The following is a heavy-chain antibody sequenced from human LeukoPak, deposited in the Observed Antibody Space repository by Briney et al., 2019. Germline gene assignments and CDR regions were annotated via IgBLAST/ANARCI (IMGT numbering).Heavy chain of an antibody. Sequence: SETLSLTCAVSGYSISSGYYWSWIRQPPGKGLEWIGEINHSGSTNYNPSLKSRVTISVDTSKNQFSLKLSSVTAADTAVYYCARLVFDYWGQGTLVTVSS. CDR1: GYSISSGYY. D-gene: IGHD2-8*02. J-gene: IGHJ4*02. CDR2: INHSGST. CDR3: ARLVFDY. V-gene: IGHV4-34*01.